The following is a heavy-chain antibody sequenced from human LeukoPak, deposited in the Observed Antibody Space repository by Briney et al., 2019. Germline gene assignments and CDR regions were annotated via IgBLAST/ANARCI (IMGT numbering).Heavy chain of an antibody. J-gene: IGHJ4*02. CDR2: INIDGRSA. V-gene: IGHV3-74*01. D-gene: IGHD2-21*01. Sequence: GGSLRLSCAASGFSFSSYWMHWVRQAPGKGLPWVSRINIDGRSASYAPSVTGRFTMSRDNAKNTVYLQMNSLRAEDTAVYYCVRDVWGDRDGFFEYWGQGTLVTVSS. CDR1: GFSFSSYW. CDR3: VRDVWGDRDGFFEY.